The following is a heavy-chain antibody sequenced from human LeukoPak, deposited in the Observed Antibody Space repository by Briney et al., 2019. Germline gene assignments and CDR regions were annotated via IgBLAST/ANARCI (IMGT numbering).Heavy chain of an antibody. CDR1: GGSISSGSYY. J-gene: IGHJ3*02. CDR3: ASAGRGYSYARGAFDI. D-gene: IGHD5-18*01. Sequence: ASETLSLTCTVSGGSISSGSYYWSWIRQPAGKGLEWIGRIYTSGSTYYNPSLKSRVTISVDTSKNQFSLKLSSVTAADTAVCYCASAGRGYSYARGAFDIWGQGTMVTVSS. V-gene: IGHV4-61*02. CDR2: IYTSGST.